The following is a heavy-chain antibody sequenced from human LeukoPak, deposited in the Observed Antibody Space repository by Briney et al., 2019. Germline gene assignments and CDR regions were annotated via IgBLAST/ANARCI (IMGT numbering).Heavy chain of an antibody. D-gene: IGHD5-24*01. CDR2: ISSDASNQ. V-gene: IGHV3-30*18. Sequence: GGSLRLSCVASGFSFSTYGMHWVRQAPGKGLEWVAVISSDASNQYYTDSVKGRFAISRDNSRNTLYLQMNSLRYEDTAVYYCAKDGRDGYNNRWFDPWGQGTLVTVSS. CDR1: GFSFSTYG. CDR3: AKDGRDGYNNRWFDP. J-gene: IGHJ5*02.